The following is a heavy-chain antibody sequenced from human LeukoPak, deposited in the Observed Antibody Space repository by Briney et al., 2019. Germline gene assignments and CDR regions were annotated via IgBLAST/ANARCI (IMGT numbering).Heavy chain of an antibody. CDR3: TKDPNGDYVGAFDF. D-gene: IGHD4-17*01. J-gene: IGHJ3*01. V-gene: IGHV3-23*01. Sequence: GGPLRLSCAASGFTFSDYEMGWIRQAPGKGLEWVSSISVLGFDTSYADSVKGRFTISRDNSQSTLFLQMNSLRAEDTAVYYCTKDPNGDYVGAFDFWGQGTMVTVSS. CDR2: ISVLGFDT. CDR1: GFTFSDYE.